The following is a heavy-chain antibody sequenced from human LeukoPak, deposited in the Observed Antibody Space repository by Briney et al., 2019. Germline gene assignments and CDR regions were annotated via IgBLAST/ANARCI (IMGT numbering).Heavy chain of an antibody. CDR1: GGSITTSTYF. V-gene: IGHV4-39*07. Sequence: SETLSLTCTVSGGSITTSTYFWGWIRQPPGKGLEWIGTIHYSGSTYYDPSLKSRVTISIDTSKNQFSLKLSSVTAADTAVYYCARVRSGGSGSSPRTFDYWGQGTLVTVSS. D-gene: IGHD3-10*01. CDR3: ARVRSGGSGSSPRTFDY. J-gene: IGHJ4*02. CDR2: IHYSGST.